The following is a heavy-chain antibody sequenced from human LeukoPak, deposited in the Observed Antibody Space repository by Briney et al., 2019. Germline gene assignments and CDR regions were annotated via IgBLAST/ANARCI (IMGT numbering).Heavy chain of an antibody. D-gene: IGHD4-17*01. Sequence: GGSLRLSCAASGFTFSSYAMSWVRQAPGKGLEWVSAISGSGGSTYYADSVKGRFTISRDNSKNTLYLQMNSLRAEDTAVYYCARSDYGGDPTYDAFDLWGQGTMVTVSS. V-gene: IGHV3-23*01. CDR3: ARSDYGGDPTYDAFDL. CDR2: ISGSGGST. J-gene: IGHJ3*01. CDR1: GFTFSSYA.